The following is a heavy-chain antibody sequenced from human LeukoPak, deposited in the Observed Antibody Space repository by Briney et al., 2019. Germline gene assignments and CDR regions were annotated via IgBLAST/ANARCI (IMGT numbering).Heavy chain of an antibody. V-gene: IGHV3-30*02. CDR1: GFTLSSYG. CDR3: AKDRDITVLLWFGESSNAFDI. CDR2: IRYGGSNK. D-gene: IGHD3-10*01. J-gene: IGHJ3*02. Sequence: QPGGSLRLSCAASGFTLSSYGMHWVRQAPGKGLEWVAFIRYGGSNKYYADSVKGRFTISRDNSKNTLYLQMNSLRAEDTAVYYCAKDRDITVLLWFGESSNAFDIWGQGTMVTVSS.